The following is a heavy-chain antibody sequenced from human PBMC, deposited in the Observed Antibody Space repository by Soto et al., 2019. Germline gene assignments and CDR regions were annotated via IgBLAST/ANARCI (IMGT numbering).Heavy chain of an antibody. CDR2: ISSSGSTI. V-gene: IGHV3-48*03. Sequence: GGSLRLSCAASGFTFSSYEMNWVRQAPGKGLEWVSYISSSGSTIYYADSVKGRFTISRDNAKNSLYLQMNSLRAEDTAVYYCARGAGYSSSWYSNWFDPWGQGTLVTVSS. CDR1: GFTFSSYE. D-gene: IGHD6-13*01. J-gene: IGHJ5*02. CDR3: ARGAGYSSSWYSNWFDP.